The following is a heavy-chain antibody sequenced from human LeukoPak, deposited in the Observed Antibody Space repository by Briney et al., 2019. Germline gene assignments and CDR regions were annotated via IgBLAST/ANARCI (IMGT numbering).Heavy chain of an antibody. V-gene: IGHV3-48*01. CDR3: ASAFIRSGGYISGSGLYYFDD. CDR2: ISSTSSSI. D-gene: IGHD2-15*01. J-gene: IGHJ4*02. Sequence: SGGSLRLSCAASGFTFSNYSMNWVRQAPGKGLEWVSYISSTSSSIYYADSVEGRFTVSRDNANNSQYLQMNSLRAEDTAVYYCASAFIRSGGYISGSGLYYFDDWGQGTLVTVSS. CDR1: GFTFSNYS.